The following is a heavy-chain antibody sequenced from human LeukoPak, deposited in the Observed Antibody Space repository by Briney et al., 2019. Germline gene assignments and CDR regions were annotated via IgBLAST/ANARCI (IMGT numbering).Heavy chain of an antibody. CDR1: GGSISSGSYY. CDR3: ARESYSSSWCFAY. D-gene: IGHD6-13*01. CDR2: IYTSGST. Sequence: SQTLSLTCTVSGGSISSGSYYWRWIRQPAGKGLEWIGRIYTSGSTNYNPSLKSRVTISVDTSKNQFSLKLSSVTAADTAVYYCARESYSSSWCFAYWGQGTLVTVSS. V-gene: IGHV4-61*02. J-gene: IGHJ4*02.